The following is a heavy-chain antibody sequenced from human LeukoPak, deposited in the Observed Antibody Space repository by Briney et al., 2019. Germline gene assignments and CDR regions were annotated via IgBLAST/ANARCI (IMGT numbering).Heavy chain of an antibody. CDR3: ARDEVAALGY. D-gene: IGHD6-19*01. V-gene: IGHV3-9*01. CDR1: GFTFDDYA. Sequence: GGSLRLSCAASGFTFDDYAMHWVRQAPGKGLEWVSGISWNSGSIGYADSVKGRFTISRDNAKNSLYLQLNSLRAEDTAVYYCARDEVAALGYWGQGTLVTVSS. CDR2: ISWNSGSI. J-gene: IGHJ4*02.